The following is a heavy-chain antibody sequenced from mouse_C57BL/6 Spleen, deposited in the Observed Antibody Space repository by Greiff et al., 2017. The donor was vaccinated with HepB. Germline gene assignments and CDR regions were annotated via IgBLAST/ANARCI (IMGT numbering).Heavy chain of an antibody. V-gene: IGHV1-76*01. Sequence: QVQLQQSGAELVRPGASVKLSCKASGYTFTDYYINWVKQRPGQGLEWIARIYPGSGNTYYNEKFKGKATLTAEKSSSTAYMQLSSLTSEDSAVYFCARYYYENYFDYWGQGTTLTVSS. CDR3: ARYYYENYFDY. D-gene: IGHD1-1*01. J-gene: IGHJ2*01. CDR2: IYPGSGNT. CDR1: GYTFTDYY.